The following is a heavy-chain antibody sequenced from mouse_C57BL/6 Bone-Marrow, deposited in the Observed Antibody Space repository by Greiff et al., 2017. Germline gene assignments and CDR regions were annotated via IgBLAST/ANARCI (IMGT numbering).Heavy chain of an antibody. J-gene: IGHJ3*01. D-gene: IGHD1-1*01. CDR3: ARGREYYGSSYPFAY. CDR1: GYTFTSYW. Sequence: VQLQQPGAELVKPGASVKLSCKASGYTFTSYWMHWVKQRPGRGLEWIGRIDPNSGGTKYNEKLKSKVTLTVDKTYSTAYMQLSGMTSDDSAVYCWARGREYYGSSYPFAYWGQGTLVTVSA. CDR2: IDPNSGGT. V-gene: IGHV1-72*01.